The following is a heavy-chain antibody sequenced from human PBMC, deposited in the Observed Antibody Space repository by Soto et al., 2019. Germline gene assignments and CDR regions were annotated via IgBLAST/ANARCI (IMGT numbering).Heavy chain of an antibody. J-gene: IGHJ6*03. CDR2: IWYDGSNK. D-gene: IGHD2-8*01. CDR3: ARGYCTNGVCYRGNYYYYMDV. V-gene: IGHV3-33*01. CDR1: GFTFSSYG. Sequence: PGGSLRLSCAASGFTFSSYGMHWVRQAPGKGLEWVAVIWYDGSNKYYADSVKGRFTISRDNSKNTLYLQMNSLRAEDTAVYYCARGYCTNGVCYRGNYYYYMDVWGKGTTVTVSS.